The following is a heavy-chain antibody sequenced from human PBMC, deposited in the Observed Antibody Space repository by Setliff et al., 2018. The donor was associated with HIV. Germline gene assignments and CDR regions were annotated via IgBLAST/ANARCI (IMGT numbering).Heavy chain of an antibody. Sequence: NPSETLSLTCAVYGGSFSGYCWSWIRQPPGKGLEWIGEINHTGSTNYNPSLKSRVTISVDTSKNQFSLKLNSVTAADTAVYYCARGRLAAAASRRQFDYCYMDVWTKGTTVTVSS. J-gene: IGHJ6*03. D-gene: IGHD6-13*01. V-gene: IGHV4-34*01. CDR3: ARGRLAAAASRRQFDYCYMDV. CDR1: GGSFSGYC. CDR2: INHTGST.